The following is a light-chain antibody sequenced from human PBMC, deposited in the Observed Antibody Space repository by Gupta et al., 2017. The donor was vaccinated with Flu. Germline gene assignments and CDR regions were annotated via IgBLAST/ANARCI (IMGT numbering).Light chain of an antibody. CDR1: KLGDTY. CDR2: QDN. Sequence: SYELTQPPSVSVSPGQTASITCSGHKLGDTYASWYQQKPGQSPVLVIYQDNKRPSGIPERFSGSNSGNTATLTIGGTQALDEADYYCQAWDSNTLWVFGRGTKLTVL. CDR3: QAWDSNTLWV. J-gene: IGLJ3*02. V-gene: IGLV3-1*01.